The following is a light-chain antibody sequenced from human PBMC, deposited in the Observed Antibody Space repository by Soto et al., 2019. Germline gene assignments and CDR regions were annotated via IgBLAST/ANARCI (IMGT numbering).Light chain of an antibody. CDR3: CSYGGSSALPYV. CDR1: SSDVGTYNL. J-gene: IGLJ1*01. CDR2: EVT. Sequence: QSVLAQPASVSGSPEQSVTISCTGTSSDVGTYNLVSRYQQHPGKAPKLIIYEVTERPPGVSNRFSGSKFGNTASLTISGLLPEDEADYYCCSYGGSSALPYVFGTGTKVTVL. V-gene: IGLV2-23*02.